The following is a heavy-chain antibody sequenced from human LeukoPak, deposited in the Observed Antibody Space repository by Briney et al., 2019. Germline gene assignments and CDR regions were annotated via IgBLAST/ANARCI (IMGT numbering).Heavy chain of an antibody. J-gene: IGHJ4*02. V-gene: IGHV1-58*01. Sequence: SVKVSCKASGFTSTNFAVQWVRQARGQRLEWIGWIIVGSGATKCAQDFQERVTITRDLSTSTLYMELRSLTSEDTAVYHCAADLSNPRMGASYLDSWGQGTLVTVSS. D-gene: IGHD3-16*01. CDR2: IIVGSGAT. CDR1: GFTSTNFA. CDR3: AADLSNPRMGASYLDS.